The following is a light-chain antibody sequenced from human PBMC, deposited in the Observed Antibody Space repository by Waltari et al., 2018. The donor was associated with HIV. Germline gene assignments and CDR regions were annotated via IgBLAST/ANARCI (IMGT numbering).Light chain of an antibody. CDR1: QSVTSSF. Sequence: EIVLTQSPGTLSLSPGERATLSCGASQSVTSSFLSWYQQKPGQAPRLLIYGASSSATGIPDRFSGGGSGTDFTLTISRLEPEDFAVYYCQQYGSSPLTFGGGTKVDIK. CDR2: GAS. CDR3: QQYGSSPLT. J-gene: IGKJ4*01. V-gene: IGKV3-20*01.